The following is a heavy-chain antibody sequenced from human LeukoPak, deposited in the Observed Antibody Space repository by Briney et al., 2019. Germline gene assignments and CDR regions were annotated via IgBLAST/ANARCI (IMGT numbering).Heavy chain of an antibody. CDR1: GFSFSNYE. Sequence: PGGSLRLSCAASGFSFSNYEMNWVRQAPGKGLEWVSYISSTGRSTYYPDSVKGRFTISRDNAETSLYLEMNSLRAEDTAFYYCARGVTTAHDAFDRWGQGTMVTVSS. J-gene: IGHJ3*02. CDR3: ARGVTTAHDAFDR. V-gene: IGHV3-48*03. D-gene: IGHD1/OR15-1a*01. CDR2: ISSTGRST.